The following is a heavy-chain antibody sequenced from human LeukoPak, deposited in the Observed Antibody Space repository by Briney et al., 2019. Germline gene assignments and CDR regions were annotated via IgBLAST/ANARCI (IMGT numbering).Heavy chain of an antibody. J-gene: IGHJ6*02. Sequence: GGSLRLSCAASGFTFNSYAMSWVRQAPGKGLEWVSAISGSGGSTYYADSVKGRFTISRDNSKNTLYLQMNSLRAEDTAVYYCAKRYCTTTSCSYYFYYGMDVWGQGTTVTVSS. V-gene: IGHV3-23*01. D-gene: IGHD2-2*01. CDR3: AKRYCTTTSCSYYFYYGMDV. CDR1: GFTFNSYA. CDR2: ISGSGGST.